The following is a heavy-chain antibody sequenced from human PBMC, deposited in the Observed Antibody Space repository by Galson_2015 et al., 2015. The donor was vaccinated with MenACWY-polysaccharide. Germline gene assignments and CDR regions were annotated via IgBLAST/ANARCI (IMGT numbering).Heavy chain of an antibody. J-gene: IGHJ4*02. CDR1: GFTFSSYA. CDR2: ISGSGGST. CDR3: AKDWGGVVVTVEGYFDY. V-gene: IGHV3-23*01. Sequence: PLRLSCAASGFTFSSYAVSWVRQAPGKGLEWVSAISGSGGSTYYADSVKGRFTISRDNSKNTLYLQMNSLRAEDTAVYYCAKDWGGVVVTVEGYFDYWGQGTLVTVSS. D-gene: IGHD2-21*02.